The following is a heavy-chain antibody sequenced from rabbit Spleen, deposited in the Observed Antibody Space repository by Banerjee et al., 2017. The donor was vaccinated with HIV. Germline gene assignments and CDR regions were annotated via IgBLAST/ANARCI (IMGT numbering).Heavy chain of an antibody. V-gene: IGHV1S45*01. CDR1: GFSFSSAYW. J-gene: IGHJ3*01. CDR2: IYAGSGST. CDR3: ARFYAGYGDFGYAAM. D-gene: IGHD7-1*01. Sequence: QEQLVESGGDLVKPEGSLTLTCKASGFSFSSAYWICWVRQAPGKGLESIACIYAGSGSTYYATWAKGRITISKASSTTVTLQMTSLTAADTATFFCARFYAGYGDFGYAAMWGQGTLVTVS.